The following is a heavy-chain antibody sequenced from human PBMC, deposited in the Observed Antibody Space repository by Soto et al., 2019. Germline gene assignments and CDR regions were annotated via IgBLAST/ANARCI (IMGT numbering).Heavy chain of an antibody. CDR1: GYSFTHYG. J-gene: IGHJ4*02. CDR3: ARGDGDTLDY. V-gene: IGHV1-18*01. CDR2: INAYVGET. Sequence: QVQLVQSGAEVKKPGASVKVSCKASGYSFTHYGITWVRQAPGQGLEWTGWINAYVGETKSAQKYEGRVTVTMDTSTNTAYLELRSLRSDDTAVYYCARGDGDTLDYWGQGPLFRVSA.